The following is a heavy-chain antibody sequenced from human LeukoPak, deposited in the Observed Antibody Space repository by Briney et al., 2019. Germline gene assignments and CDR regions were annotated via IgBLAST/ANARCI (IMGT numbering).Heavy chain of an antibody. V-gene: IGHV3-30*18. CDR2: ISYDGSNK. D-gene: IGHD5-24*01. CDR1: GFTFSSYG. Sequence: GGSLRLSCAASGFTFSSYGMHWVRQAPGKGLEWVAVISYDGSNKYYADSVKGRFTISRDNSKNTLYLQMNSLRAEDTAVYYCAKDRDGYEVDYWGQGALVTVPS. J-gene: IGHJ4*02. CDR3: AKDRDGYEVDY.